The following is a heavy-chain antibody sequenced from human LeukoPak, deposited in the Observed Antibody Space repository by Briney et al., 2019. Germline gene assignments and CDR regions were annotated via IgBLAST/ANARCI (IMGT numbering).Heavy chain of an antibody. V-gene: IGHV3-23*01. Sequence: QPVGSLRLSCAASGFTFSTYAMSLVRQAPWKGLEWVSAISTSGDDTYYADSVKGRFTISRDNSKNTVFLQMNSLRAEDTAVYYCARYCTSTSCFSSLGSLWWGQGTLVTVSS. D-gene: IGHD2-2*01. CDR1: GFTFSTYA. CDR2: ISTSGDDT. J-gene: IGHJ4*02. CDR3: ARYCTSTSCFSSLGSLW.